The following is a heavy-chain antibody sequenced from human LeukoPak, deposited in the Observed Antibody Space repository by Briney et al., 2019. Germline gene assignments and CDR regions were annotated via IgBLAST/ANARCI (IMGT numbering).Heavy chain of an antibody. J-gene: IGHJ4*02. CDR3: TKDPPFTGGVYSAY. CDR1: GFTFSDVW. D-gene: IGHD7-27*01. Sequence: GGSLRLSCAASGFTFSDVWMSWVRQAPGKGLEWVGRIKIKAHGTTTDYAAPVAGRFTISRDDSRSTLYLEMNSLKTEDTAVYYCTKDPPFTGGVYSAYWGQGTLVTVSS. CDR2: IKIKAHGTTT. V-gene: IGHV3-15*01.